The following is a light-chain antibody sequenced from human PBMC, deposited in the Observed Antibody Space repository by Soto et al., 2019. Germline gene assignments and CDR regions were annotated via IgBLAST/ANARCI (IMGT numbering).Light chain of an antibody. CDR1: QGISNY. V-gene: IGKV1-17*03. CDR3: RQHNNYQYT. CDR2: AAS. Sequence: DIQMTQSPSAKSASVGDRVTITCRASQGISNYLAWFQQKPGKVPKRLIYAASSLQSGVPSRFSGGGSGTEFTLTINSLQPGDFATYFCRQHNNYQYTFCQGNKLEIK. J-gene: IGKJ2*01.